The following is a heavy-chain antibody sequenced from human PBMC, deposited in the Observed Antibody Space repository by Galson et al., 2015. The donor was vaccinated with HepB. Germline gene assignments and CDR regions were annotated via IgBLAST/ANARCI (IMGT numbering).Heavy chain of an antibody. J-gene: IGHJ4*02. CDR2: INQDGSDT. D-gene: IGHD2-21*01. CDR1: GFTFNNYW. Sequence: SLRLSCAASGFTFNNYWMTWVRQAPGKGLEWVANINQDGSDTNYVDSMKGRFTISRDNAKNSLYLQINSLRVEDTALYYCARGGDGECNYWGQGTLVTVSS. V-gene: IGHV3-7*03. CDR3: ARGGDGECNY.